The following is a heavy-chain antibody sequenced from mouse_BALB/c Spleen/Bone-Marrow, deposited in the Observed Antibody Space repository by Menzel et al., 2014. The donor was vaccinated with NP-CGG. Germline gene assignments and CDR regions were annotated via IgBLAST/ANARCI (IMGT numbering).Heavy chain of an antibody. D-gene: IGHD2-3*01. Sequence: VQLKESGGGLVQPGGSLKLSCAASGFDFSGFWMGWVRQAPGKGLEWIGEINPDSSTINYTLSLKDRFIISRDNAKNILYLQMSKVRSEDTALYYCARLGYYGGFAYWGQGTLVTVSA. CDR3: ARLGYYGGFAY. CDR2: INPDSSTI. J-gene: IGHJ3*01. V-gene: IGHV4-1*02. CDR1: GFDFSGFW.